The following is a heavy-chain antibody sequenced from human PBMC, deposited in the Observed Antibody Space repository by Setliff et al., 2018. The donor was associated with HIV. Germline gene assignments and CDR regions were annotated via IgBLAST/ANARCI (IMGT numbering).Heavy chain of an antibody. J-gene: IGHJ3*02. V-gene: IGHV4-31*03. D-gene: IGHD2-8*01. CDR3: VRALVDDIVLMVYAHAFDI. CDR1: GGSISSGGYY. CDR2: IYYSGNT. Sequence: PSETLSLTCTVSGGSISSGGYYWNWIRQHPGKGLEWIGYIYYSGNTYYNPSLKSRVTISVDTSKNLFSLKLSSVTAADTAVYYCVRALVDDIVLMVYAHAFDIWGQGTTVTVSS.